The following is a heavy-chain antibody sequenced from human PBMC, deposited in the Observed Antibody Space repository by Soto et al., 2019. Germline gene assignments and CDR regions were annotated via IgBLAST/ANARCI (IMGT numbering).Heavy chain of an antibody. CDR2: IWYDGGEK. CDR3: ARYVSSRYNNWIDP. Sequence: QVQLVESGGGVVQPGGSLRLSCAASGFTFSSYGMHWVRQAPGKGLEWVAVIWYDGGEKYYADSVKGRFTISRDNSKMTLSLQMNNLSAEDTAVYYCARYVSSRYNNWIDPWGQGTLVTVSS. J-gene: IGHJ5*02. V-gene: IGHV3-33*01. CDR1: GFTFSSYG. D-gene: IGHD6-13*01.